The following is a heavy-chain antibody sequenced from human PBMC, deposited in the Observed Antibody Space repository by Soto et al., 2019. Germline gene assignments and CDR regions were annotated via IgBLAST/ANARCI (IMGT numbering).Heavy chain of an antibody. J-gene: IGHJ4*02. CDR3: ANYEGRGGSGSSGSFDY. D-gene: IGHD3-10*01. V-gene: IGHV3-23*01. CDR2: ISGSGGST. CDR1: GFTFSSYA. Sequence: PGGSLRLSCASSGFTFSSYAMSWVRQAPGKGLEWVSAISGSGGSTYYADSVKGRLTISRDNSKNTLYLQTNSLRAEDTAVYYCANYEGRGGSGSSGSFDYWGQGTLVTVSS.